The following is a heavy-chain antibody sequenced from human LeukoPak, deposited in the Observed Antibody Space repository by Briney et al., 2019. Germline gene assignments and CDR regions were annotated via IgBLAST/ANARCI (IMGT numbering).Heavy chain of an antibody. Sequence: PSETLSLTCTVSGYSISSGYYWSWIRQPAEKGLEWIGRIYNSGSTNYNPSLKSRVTISADTSRNQFSLKLSSVTAADTAVYYCATVGAVAGKYYFDYWGQGTLVTVSS. V-gene: IGHV4-61*02. J-gene: IGHJ4*02. D-gene: IGHD6-19*01. CDR3: ATVGAVAGKYYFDY. CDR1: GYSISSGYY. CDR2: IYNSGST.